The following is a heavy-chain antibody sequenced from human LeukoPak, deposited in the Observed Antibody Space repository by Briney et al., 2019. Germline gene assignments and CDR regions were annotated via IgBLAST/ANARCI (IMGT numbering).Heavy chain of an antibody. Sequence: GGSLRLSCAASGFTFRTQWMTWVRQAPGKGLEWVANIKQDGSEKYYVDSVKGRFTISKDNAKNSLYLQMNSLRAEDTAVYYCARDGSSSRHDAFDIWGQGTMVTVSS. D-gene: IGHD6-6*01. V-gene: IGHV3-7*01. CDR1: GFTFRTQW. CDR3: ARDGSSSRHDAFDI. J-gene: IGHJ3*02. CDR2: IKQDGSEK.